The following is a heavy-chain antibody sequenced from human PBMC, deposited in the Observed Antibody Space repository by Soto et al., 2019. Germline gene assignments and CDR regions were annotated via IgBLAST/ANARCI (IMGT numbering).Heavy chain of an antibody. CDR1: GFTFSSYG. Sequence: QVQLVESGGGVVQPGRSLRLSCAASGFTFSSYGMHWVRQAPGKGLEWVAVISYDGSNKYYADSVKGRFTISRDNSKNTLYLKRNSLRAEDRAVYYCAKRGWRGDGYNGDIDYWGQGTLVTVSS. CDR3: AKRGWRGDGYNGDIDY. V-gene: IGHV3-30*18. D-gene: IGHD2-21*02. J-gene: IGHJ4*02. CDR2: ISYDGSNK.